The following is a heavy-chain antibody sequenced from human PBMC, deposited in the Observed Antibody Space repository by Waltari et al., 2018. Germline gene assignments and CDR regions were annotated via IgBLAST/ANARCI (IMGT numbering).Heavy chain of an antibody. D-gene: IGHD3-16*01. V-gene: IGHV1-69*05. CDR3: ARGEYNFAWGCSWDV. Sequence: QGPLVQSGAEVKKTVSEVKVSCKASGGTLRGYSFAWVRKAPGQGLEWVGGLITRLGKIDRAQKFQVRVSITTDESTDTGYMELSSLTNEDTGVYYCARGEYNFAWGCSWDVWGKGTTVTVSS. CDR1: GGTLRGYS. CDR2: LITRLGKI. J-gene: IGHJ6*04.